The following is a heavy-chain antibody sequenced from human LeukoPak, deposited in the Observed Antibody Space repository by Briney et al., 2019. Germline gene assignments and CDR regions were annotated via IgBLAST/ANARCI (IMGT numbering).Heavy chain of an antibody. CDR3: ASQQSFHYYYMDV. J-gene: IGHJ6*03. CDR1: GFTFSSYG. V-gene: IGHV3-30*02. Sequence: GGSLRLSCAASGFTFSSYGMHWVRQAPGKGLEWVAFIQYDGSNKYYADSVKGRFTISRDNAKNTLYLQMNSLRAEDTAVYYCASQQSFHYYYMDVWGKGTTVTVSS. CDR2: IQYDGSNK. D-gene: IGHD2/OR15-2a*01.